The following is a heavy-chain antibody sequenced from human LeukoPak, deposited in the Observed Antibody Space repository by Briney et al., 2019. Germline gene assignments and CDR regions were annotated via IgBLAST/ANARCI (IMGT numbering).Heavy chain of an antibody. J-gene: IGHJ4*02. D-gene: IGHD2-2*02. CDR1: GGTLSSYA. Sequence: SVKVSCKASGGTLSSYAISWVRQAPGQGLEWMGGIIPIFGQKFQGRVTITTDESTSTAYMELSSLRSEDTAVYYCARGPFGYCSSTSCYTSGHGGYGPYYFDYWGQGTLVTVSS. CDR3: ARGPFGYCSSTSCYTSGHGGYGPYYFDY. CDR2: IIPIFG. V-gene: IGHV1-69*05.